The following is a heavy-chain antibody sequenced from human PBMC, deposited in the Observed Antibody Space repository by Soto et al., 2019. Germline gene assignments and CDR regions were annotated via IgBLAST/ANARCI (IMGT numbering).Heavy chain of an antibody. D-gene: IGHD1-1*01. CDR1: GFTISGKKY. Sequence: DVQLVESGGGLIQPGESLRLSCAASGFTISGKKYVAWVRQAPGKGLEWVSALYDLDGSFYAASVKGRFTNSSDSSKTTVYLRMNDLRPDDTAVYYCATWHEREHAYDVWGQGTTVTVSS. CDR3: ATWHEREHAYDV. J-gene: IGHJ3*01. V-gene: IGHV3-53*01. CDR2: LYDLDGS.